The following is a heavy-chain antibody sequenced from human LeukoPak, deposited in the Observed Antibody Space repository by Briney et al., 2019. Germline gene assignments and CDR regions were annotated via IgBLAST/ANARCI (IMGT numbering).Heavy chain of an antibody. J-gene: IGHJ6*03. V-gene: IGHV4-59*08. CDR1: GGSISSYY. Sequence: SETLSLTCTVSGGSISSYYWSWIRQPPGKGLEWIGYIYFSGSTNYNPSLKSRVTISVDTSRNQFSLQLSSVTAADTAVYYCARPDYYYYHMDVWGKGTTVTVSS. CDR2: IYFSGST. CDR3: ARPDYYYYHMDV.